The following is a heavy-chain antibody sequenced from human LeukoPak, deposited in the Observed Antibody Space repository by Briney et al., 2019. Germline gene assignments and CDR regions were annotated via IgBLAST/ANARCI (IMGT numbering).Heavy chain of an antibody. J-gene: IGHJ3*02. Sequence: SETLSLTCTVSGGSISSYYWSWIRQPPGKGLEWIGYIYYSGSTNYNPSLKSRVTISVDTSKNQFSLKLSSVTAADTAVYYCARVYYDSSGAFDIWGRGTMVTVSS. V-gene: IGHV4-59*01. D-gene: IGHD3-22*01. CDR1: GGSISSYY. CDR3: ARVYYDSSGAFDI. CDR2: IYYSGST.